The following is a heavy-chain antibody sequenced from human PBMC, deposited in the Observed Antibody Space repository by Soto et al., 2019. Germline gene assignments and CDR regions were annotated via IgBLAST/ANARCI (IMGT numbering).Heavy chain of an antibody. J-gene: IGHJ4*02. D-gene: IGHD2-21*01. CDR1: GGSFRNYY. CDR2: VNHSGEA. CDR3: KRAERFPRALFAL. V-gene: IGHV4-34*01. Sequence: PWGNPSLTCGVYGGSFRNYYWIWVRQPPGKGLEWIGEVNHSGEATYNPSLQSRVTISLDTSNNHFSLKMTSMTAADTAMYFCKRAERFPRALFALWGQRTQVIVS.